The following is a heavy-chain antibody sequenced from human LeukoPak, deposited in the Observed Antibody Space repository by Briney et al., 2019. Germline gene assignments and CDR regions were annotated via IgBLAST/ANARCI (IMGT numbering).Heavy chain of an antibody. J-gene: IGHJ4*02. Sequence: GGSLRLSCAASGFTFSSYWMHWVRQAPGKGLVWVSRIKNDGSSPTYADSVKGRFTISRDNAKNSLYLQMNSLRAEDTALYYCAKDYDSSGYYYFDYWGQGTLVTVSS. D-gene: IGHD3-22*01. CDR1: GFTFSSYW. V-gene: IGHV3-74*01. CDR3: AKDYDSSGYYYFDY. CDR2: IKNDGSSP.